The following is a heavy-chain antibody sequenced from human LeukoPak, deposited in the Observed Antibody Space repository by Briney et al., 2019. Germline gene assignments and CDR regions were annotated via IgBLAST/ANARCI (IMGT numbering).Heavy chain of an antibody. V-gene: IGHV3-15*01. D-gene: IGHD2-21*01. Sequence: NTGGSLRLSCAASGFTFSNAWMNWVRQAPGKGLEWVGRINTKTDGGTTDYAAPVKGRFTISRDDSKNTLYLQMNSLKTEDTAVYYCTTVHCGNDCYNYWGQGTLVTVSS. J-gene: IGHJ4*02. CDR2: INTKTDGGTT. CDR1: GFTFSNAW. CDR3: TTVHCGNDCYNY.